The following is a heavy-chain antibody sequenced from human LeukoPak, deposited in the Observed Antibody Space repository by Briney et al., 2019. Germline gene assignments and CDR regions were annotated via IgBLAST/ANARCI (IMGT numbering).Heavy chain of an antibody. D-gene: IGHD3-10*01. CDR2: ISYDGSNK. CDR1: GFTFSSYG. CDR3: AKEALLWFGEGDAFDI. J-gene: IGHJ3*02. Sequence: PGRSLRLSCAASGFTFSSYGMHWVRQAPGKGLEWVAVISYDGSNKYYADSAKGRFTISRDNSKNTLYLQMNSLRAEDTAVYYCAKEALLWFGEGDAFDIWGRGTMVTVSS. V-gene: IGHV3-30*18.